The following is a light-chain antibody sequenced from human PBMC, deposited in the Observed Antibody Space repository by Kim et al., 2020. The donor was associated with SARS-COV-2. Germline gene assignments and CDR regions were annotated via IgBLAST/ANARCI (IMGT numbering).Light chain of an antibody. Sequence: EIVMTQSPATLSVSPGERATLSCRASQTVGSNLAWYQQRPGQPPRLLIYGASTRATGIPARFSGRGSGAQFTLTISSLQSEDFAVYYCQHYSNWPPWTFGQGTKVDIK. J-gene: IGKJ1*01. CDR1: QTVGSN. CDR3: QHYSNWPPWT. V-gene: IGKV3-15*01. CDR2: GAS.